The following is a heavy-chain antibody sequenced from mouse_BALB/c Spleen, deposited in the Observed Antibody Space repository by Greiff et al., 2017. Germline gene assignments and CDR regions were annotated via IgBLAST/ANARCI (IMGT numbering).Heavy chain of an antibody. Sequence: VVESGGGLVQPGGSRKLSCAASGSTFSSFGMHWVRQAPEKGLEWVAYISSGSSTNYYADTVKGRFTISRDNPKNTLFLQMTSLRAEDTAMYYCAKGGNYFDYWGQGTTLTVSS. CDR2: ISSGSSTN. J-gene: IGHJ2*01. CDR3: AKGGNYFDY. CDR1: GSTFSSFG. V-gene: IGHV5-17*02.